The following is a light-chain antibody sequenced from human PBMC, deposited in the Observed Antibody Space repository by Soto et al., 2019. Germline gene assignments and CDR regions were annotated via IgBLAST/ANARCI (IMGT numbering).Light chain of an antibody. V-gene: IGKV1-5*01. CDR2: EGS. Sequence: DIQMTQYPSTLSASVGDRVTITCRASQNIKNWLAWYQQRPGQAPKLLISEGSSLESGVPSTFSGTASGTEFTLTISSLQPDDFATYYCQQYNSFPWTFGQGTKVDI. CDR1: QNIKNW. J-gene: IGKJ1*01. CDR3: QQYNSFPWT.